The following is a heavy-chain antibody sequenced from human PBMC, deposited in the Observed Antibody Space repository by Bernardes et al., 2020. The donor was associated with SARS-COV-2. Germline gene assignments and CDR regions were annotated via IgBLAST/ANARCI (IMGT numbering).Heavy chain of an antibody. CDR2: FSPQDGYM. CDR1: TQPEAFS. Sequence: ASVKVSCKQTQPEAFSIHWVRQGPVKGLEWMGGFSPQDGYMIFAQKLQGRVTMAEDTSTDTAYMELTSLRSEDTAVYYCAVLVRGGAFDLWGQGTMVTVSS. V-gene: IGHV1-24*01. D-gene: IGHD3-10*01. CDR3: AVLVRGGAFDL. J-gene: IGHJ3*01.